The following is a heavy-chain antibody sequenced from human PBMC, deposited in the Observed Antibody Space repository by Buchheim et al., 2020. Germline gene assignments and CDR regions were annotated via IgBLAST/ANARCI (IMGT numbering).Heavy chain of an antibody. CDR1: GGSISSGSYY. V-gene: IGHV4-61*02. CDR2: IYTSGST. J-gene: IGHJ4*02. D-gene: IGHD5-24*01. Sequence: QVQLQGSGPGLVKPSQTLSLTCTVSGGSISSGSYYWSWIRQPAGKGLEWIGRIYTSGSTNYNPSLKSRVTISVDTSKNQFSLKLSSVTAADTAVYYCARGTNNRDGYNLFDYWGQGTL. CDR3: ARGTNNRDGYNLFDY.